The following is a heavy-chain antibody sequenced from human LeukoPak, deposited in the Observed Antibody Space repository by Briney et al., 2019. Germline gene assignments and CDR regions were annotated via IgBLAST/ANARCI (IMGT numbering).Heavy chain of an antibody. Sequence: SETLSLTCAVYGGSFSGYYWSWIRQPPGKGLEWIGEINHSGSTNYNPSLKSRVTISVDTSKNQFSLKLSSVTAADTAVYYCARDRRVTMVRGVIITSDYYYYMDVWGKGTTVTISS. CDR3: ARDRRVTMVRGVIITSDYYYYMDV. CDR2: INHSGST. D-gene: IGHD3-10*01. J-gene: IGHJ6*03. V-gene: IGHV4-34*01. CDR1: GGSFSGYY.